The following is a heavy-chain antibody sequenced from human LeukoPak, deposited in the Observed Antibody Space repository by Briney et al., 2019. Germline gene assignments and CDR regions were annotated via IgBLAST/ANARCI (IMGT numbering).Heavy chain of an antibody. CDR2: IHYSGIS. V-gene: IGHV4-39*01. Sequence: PSETLSLTCTVSGGSISIDYYYWGWIRQSPGKGLEWIGSIHYSGISYYTPSLTGRAAIFVHTSTRQFSLDLSFVTAADTGLYYCARHISANTRYFDSCDQGTLVTVSS. CDR1: GGSISIDYYY. D-gene: IGHD4/OR15-4a*01. CDR3: ARHISANTRYFDS. J-gene: IGHJ4*02.